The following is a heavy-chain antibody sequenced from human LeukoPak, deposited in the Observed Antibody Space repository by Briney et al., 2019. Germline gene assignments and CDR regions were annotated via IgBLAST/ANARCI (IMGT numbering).Heavy chain of an antibody. D-gene: IGHD3-3*01. J-gene: IGHJ4*02. CDR2: IKQDGGEK. V-gene: IGHV3-7*01. CDR3: ARVSAEWLLSY. Sequence: GGSLRLTCAASGFTFSSDWMAWVGQAPGKGLEWVANIKQDGGEKFYLDSVKGRFTISRDNSRNSLYLQMNSLRAEDTAVYYCARVSAEWLLSYWGQGTLVTVSS. CDR1: GFTFSSDW.